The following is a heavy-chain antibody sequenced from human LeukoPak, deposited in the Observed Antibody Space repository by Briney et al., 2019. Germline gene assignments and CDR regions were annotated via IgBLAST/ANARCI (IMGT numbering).Heavy chain of an antibody. J-gene: IGHJ4*02. Sequence: GGSLRLSCAASGFTFSSYAMSWVRQAPGKGLEWVSAISGSGGSTYYADSVKGRFTISRDNSKNTLYLQMNSLRAEDTAVYYCAKVTRGYSYGYPDYWGQGTLSPSPQ. D-gene: IGHD5-18*01. CDR3: AKVTRGYSYGYPDY. CDR2: ISGSGGST. CDR1: GFTFSSYA. V-gene: IGHV3-23*01.